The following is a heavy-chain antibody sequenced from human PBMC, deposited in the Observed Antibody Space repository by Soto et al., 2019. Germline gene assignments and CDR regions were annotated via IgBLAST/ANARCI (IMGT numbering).Heavy chain of an antibody. J-gene: IGHJ5*02. Sequence: QVQLVESGGGVVQPGRSLRLSCAASGFIFSNYGMHWVRQAPGKGLEWVAVIWYDGSNKYNTDSVKGRFTISRDNSKNTLYLQMSSLRAEDTAVYYCARGIPAGPNNWFDPWGQGTLVTVSS. CDR2: IWYDGSNK. CDR1: GFIFSNYG. D-gene: IGHD2-2*01. V-gene: IGHV3-33*01. CDR3: ARGIPAGPNNWFDP.